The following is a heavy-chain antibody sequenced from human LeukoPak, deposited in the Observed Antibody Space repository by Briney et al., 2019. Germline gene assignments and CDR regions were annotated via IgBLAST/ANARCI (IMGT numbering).Heavy chain of an antibody. CDR2: ISGSGGST. J-gene: IGHJ4*02. D-gene: IGHD5-18*01. Sequence: GGSLRLSCAASGFTFSSYAMSWVRQAPGKGLEWVSAISGSGGSTYYADSVKGRFTISRDNPKNTLYLQMNSLRAEDTAAYYCAKSVLVDTAMVTFDYWGQGTLVTVSS. CDR1: GFTFSSYA. V-gene: IGHV3-23*01. CDR3: AKSVLVDTAMVTFDY.